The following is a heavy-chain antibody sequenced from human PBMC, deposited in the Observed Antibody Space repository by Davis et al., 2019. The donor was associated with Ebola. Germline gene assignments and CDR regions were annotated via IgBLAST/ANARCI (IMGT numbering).Heavy chain of an antibody. V-gene: IGHV1-18*01. CDR2: ISAYNGNT. CDR1: GYTFTSYG. CDR3: ARVVDILTGYCRFDY. D-gene: IGHD3-9*01. Sequence: ASVKVSCKASGYTFTSYGISWVRQAPGQGLEWMGWISAYNGNTNYAQKLQGRVTMTTDTSTSTAYMEMRSLRSDDTAVYYCARVVDILTGYCRFDYWGQGTLVTVSS. J-gene: IGHJ4*02.